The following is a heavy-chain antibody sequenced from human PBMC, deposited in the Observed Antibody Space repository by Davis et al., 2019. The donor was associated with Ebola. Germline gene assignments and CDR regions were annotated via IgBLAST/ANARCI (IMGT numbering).Heavy chain of an antibody. CDR1: GGSISSGDYY. D-gene: IGHD3-22*01. J-gene: IGHJ3*02. V-gene: IGHV4-30-4*01. CDR2: IYYSGST. CDR3: ARDAGPYYYDSKSAFDI. Sequence: PSETLSLTCTVSGGSISSGDYYWSWIRQPPGKGLEWIGYIYYSGSTYYNPSLKSRVTISVDTSKNQFSLKLSSVTAADTAVYYCARDAGPYYYDSKSAFDIWGQGTMVTVSS.